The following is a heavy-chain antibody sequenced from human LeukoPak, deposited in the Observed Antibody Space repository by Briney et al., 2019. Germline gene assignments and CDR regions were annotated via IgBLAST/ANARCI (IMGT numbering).Heavy chain of an antibody. D-gene: IGHD4-23*01. J-gene: IGHJ4*02. CDR3: ATNLATVVTPAYY. CDR1: GYTLTELS. Sequence: ASVKVSCKVSGYTLTELSMHWVRQAPGKGLEWMGGFDPEDGETIYAQKVQGRVTMTEDTSTDTAYMDLNSLRSEDTAVYYCATNLATVVTPAYYWGQGTLVTVSS. CDR2: FDPEDGET. V-gene: IGHV1-24*01.